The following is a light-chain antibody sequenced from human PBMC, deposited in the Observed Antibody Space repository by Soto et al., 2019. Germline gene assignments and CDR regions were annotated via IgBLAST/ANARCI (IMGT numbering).Light chain of an antibody. CDR2: EGS. Sequence: QAVVTQPASVSGSPGQSITISCSGTSSDVGSYNLVSWYRQHPGKAPKLMIYEGSKRPSGVSNRFSASKSDNTASLTISGLQAEDEADYYCCSSAGSAAFPVAFGGGTKLTVL. V-gene: IGLV2-23*03. CDR1: SSDVGSYNL. J-gene: IGLJ2*01. CDR3: CSSAGSAAFPVA.